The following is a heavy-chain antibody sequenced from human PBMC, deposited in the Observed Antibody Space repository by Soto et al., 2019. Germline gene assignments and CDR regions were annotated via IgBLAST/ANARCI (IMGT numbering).Heavy chain of an antibody. J-gene: IGHJ6*02. CDR1: GYTYTGYG. Sequence: GASAKVSSKDSGYTYTGYGISWARQATGQGLEWMGWISAYNGNTNYAQKLQGRVTMTTDTSTSTAYMELRSLRSDDTAVYYCARRSWNYDILTGYFDSYYYYGMDVWGQGTTVTVSS. CDR3: ARRSWNYDILTGYFDSYYYYGMDV. D-gene: IGHD3-9*01. V-gene: IGHV1-18*01. CDR2: ISAYNGNT.